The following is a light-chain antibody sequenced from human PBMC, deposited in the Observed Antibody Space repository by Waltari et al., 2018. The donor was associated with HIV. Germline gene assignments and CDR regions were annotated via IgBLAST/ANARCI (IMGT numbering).Light chain of an antibody. V-gene: IGLV1-44*01. Sequence: QSVLTQPPSASGTPGQRATISCSGSSSNIGSNTVNWYQQLPGTAPKLLIYSHNQRPSGVPDRFSGSKSGTSASLAISGLQSEDEADYYCAAWDDSLNGHYVFGTGTKVTVL. CDR1: SSNIGSNT. CDR3: AAWDDSLNGHYV. J-gene: IGLJ1*01. CDR2: SHN.